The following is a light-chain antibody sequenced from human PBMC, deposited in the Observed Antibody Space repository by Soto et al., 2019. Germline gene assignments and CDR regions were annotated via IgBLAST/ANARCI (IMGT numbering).Light chain of an antibody. Sequence: QSALTQPASVSGSPGQSITISCTGTSSDVGGYNYVSWYQQHPGKAPKLMIYEVSDRPSGVSNRFSGYKSGNTASLTISGLQAEDYADYYCSSYTSSSTWVFGGGTQLTVL. CDR1: SSDVGGYNY. J-gene: IGLJ3*02. V-gene: IGLV2-14*01. CDR2: EVS. CDR3: SSYTSSSTWV.